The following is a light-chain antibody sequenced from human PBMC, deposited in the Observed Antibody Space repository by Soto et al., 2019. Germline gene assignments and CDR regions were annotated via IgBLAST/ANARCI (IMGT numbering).Light chain of an antibody. CDR1: KNDIGVYDF. CDR3: KSYAGSNTDV. J-gene: IGLJ1*01. CDR2: EVV. V-gene: IGLV2-8*01. Sequence: QSVLTQPPPASGSPGQSVTISCTGTKNDIGVYDFVSWYQHHPGKAPRLIIYEVVQRPSGVPDRFSGCKSGNTASLTVSGLQAADEADYFCKSYAGSNTDVFGSGTKVTVL.